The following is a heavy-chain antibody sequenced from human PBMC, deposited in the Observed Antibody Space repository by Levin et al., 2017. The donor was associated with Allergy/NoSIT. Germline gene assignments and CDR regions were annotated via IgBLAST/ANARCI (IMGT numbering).Heavy chain of an antibody. J-gene: IGHJ4*02. D-gene: IGHD6-13*01. V-gene: IGHV4-39*01. CDR1: GGSISSSSYY. Sequence: SQTLSLTCTVSGGSISSSSYYWGWIRQPPGKGLEWIGSIFYSGSTYYNLSLKSRVTISLDTSKNLFSLKVSSVTAADTAVYYCARHRSHLAAAGTLDYWGQGTLVIVSS. CDR3: ARHRSHLAAAGTLDY. CDR2: IFYSGST.